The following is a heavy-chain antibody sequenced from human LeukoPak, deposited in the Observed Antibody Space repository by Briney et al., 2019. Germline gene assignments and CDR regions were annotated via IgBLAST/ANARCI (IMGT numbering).Heavy chain of an antibody. Sequence: SETLSLTCTVSGGSISSSSYYWGWIRQPPGTGLEWIGSIYYSGSTYYNPSLKSRVTISVDTSKNQFSLKLSSVTAADTAVYYCARGRSPGIAVAGSRSPRHYYFDYWGQGTLVTVSS. V-gene: IGHV4-39*07. CDR1: GGSISSSSYY. CDR2: IYYSGST. J-gene: IGHJ4*02. CDR3: ARGRSPGIAVAGSRSPRHYYFDY. D-gene: IGHD6-19*01.